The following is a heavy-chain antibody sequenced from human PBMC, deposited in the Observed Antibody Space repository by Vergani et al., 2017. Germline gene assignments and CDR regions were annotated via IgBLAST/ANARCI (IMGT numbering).Heavy chain of an antibody. CDR1: GGSFSGYY. J-gene: IGHJ5*02. V-gene: IGHV4-59*10. Sequence: QVQLQQWGAGLLKPSETLSLTCAVYGGSFSGYYWSWIRQPPGKGLEWIGRTYTSGSTNYNPSLKSRVTISVDTSKNQFSLKLSSVTAADTAVYYCARARYPYNWFDPWGQGTLVTVSS. CDR2: TYTSGST. D-gene: IGHD2-2*01. CDR3: ARARYPYNWFDP.